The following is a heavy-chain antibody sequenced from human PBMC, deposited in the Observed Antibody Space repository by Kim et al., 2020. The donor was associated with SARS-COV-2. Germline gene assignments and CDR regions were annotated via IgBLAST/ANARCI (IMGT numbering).Heavy chain of an antibody. J-gene: IGHJ6*03. CDR2: IYTGNTT. V-gene: IGHV3-53*04. D-gene: IGHD3-10*01. CDR1: EFTVSSNY. Sequence: GGSLRLSCAASEFTVSSNYMTWVRQAPGKGLEWVSFIYTGNTTYYADSVKGRFTISRHNSKNTLFLQMNNLRTEDTAVYYCARVLIYLRGLDYMDVWGKGTTVTVSS. CDR3: ARVLIYLRGLDYMDV.